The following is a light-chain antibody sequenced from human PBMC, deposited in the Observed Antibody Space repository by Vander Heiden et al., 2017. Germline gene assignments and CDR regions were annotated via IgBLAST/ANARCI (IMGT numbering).Light chain of an antibody. J-gene: IGKJ1*01. V-gene: IGKV2-28*01. Sequence: DIVLTQSLSSLPVIPGGPASNPRMPSQSLLYSNGHNYLDGYLQKPGRYPQHLINFGSDRTSEGTDRCSGGGSGTKVSLNISRVEAEDVGVDYCRQGHHTPDTFGQGTKVEIK. CDR3: RQGHHTPDT. CDR2: FGS. CDR1: QSLLYSNGHNY.